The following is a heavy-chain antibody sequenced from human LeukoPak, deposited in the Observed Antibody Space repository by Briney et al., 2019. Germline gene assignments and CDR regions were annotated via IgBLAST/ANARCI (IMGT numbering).Heavy chain of an antibody. D-gene: IGHD2-2*02. J-gene: IGHJ4*02. CDR3: ASGYCSSTSCYTNNY. CDR1: GGTFSSYA. Sequence: GASVKVSCKASGGTFSSYAISWVRQAPGQGLEWMGRINPNSGGTNYAQKFQGRVTMTRDTSISTAYMELSRLRSDDTAVYYCASGYCSSTSCYTNNYWGQGTLVTVSS. V-gene: IGHV1-2*06. CDR2: INPNSGGT.